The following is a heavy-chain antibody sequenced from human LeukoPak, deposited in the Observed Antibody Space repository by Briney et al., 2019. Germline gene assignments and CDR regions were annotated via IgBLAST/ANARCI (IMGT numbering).Heavy chain of an antibody. CDR1: GGTFSSYA. J-gene: IGHJ5*02. V-gene: IGHV1-69*01. D-gene: IGHD2-15*01. Sequence: SVKVSCKASGGTFSSYAISWVRQAPGQGLEWMGGIIPIFGTANYAQKFQGRVTITADESTSTAYMELSSLRSEDSAAYYCAGVGCSGGSCYSNWFAAWGQGTMVTVSS. CDR3: AGVGCSGGSCYSNWFAA. CDR2: IIPIFGTA.